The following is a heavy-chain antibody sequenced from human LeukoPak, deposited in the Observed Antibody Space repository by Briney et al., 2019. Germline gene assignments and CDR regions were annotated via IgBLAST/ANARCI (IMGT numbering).Heavy chain of an antibody. J-gene: IGHJ5*01. Sequence: SETLSLTCAVYGVSFSGYYWSWIRQPPGKGLKWIGEINHSGSTNYNPSLKSRVTISVDTSKNQFSLKLSSVTAADTAVYYCARRRITIFGVVNNWFDPWGQGTLVTVSS. CDR3: ARRRITIFGVVNNWFDP. V-gene: IGHV4-34*01. CDR2: INHSGST. D-gene: IGHD3-3*01. CDR1: GVSFSGYY.